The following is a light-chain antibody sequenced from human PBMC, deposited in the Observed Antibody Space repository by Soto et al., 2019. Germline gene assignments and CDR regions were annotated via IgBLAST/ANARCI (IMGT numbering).Light chain of an antibody. CDR1: QSLFFTSNKKNY. J-gene: IGKJ1*01. CDR2: WAS. CDR3: QQYYGTPT. Sequence: DIVITQSPDSLAVSLGETSAINCKSNQSLFFTSNKKNYLAWYRQKPGQPPKLIISWASSRESGVPDRFSGGGSGTDFTLTINSLQAEDVAVYYCQQYYGTPTFGQGTKVDTK. V-gene: IGKV4-1*01.